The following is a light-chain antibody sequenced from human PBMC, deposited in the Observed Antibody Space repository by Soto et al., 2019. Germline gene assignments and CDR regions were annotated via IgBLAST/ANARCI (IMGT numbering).Light chain of an antibody. CDR1: QDIGNE. V-gene: IGKV1-6*01. CDR2: AAS. J-gene: IGKJ1*01. Sequence: AIQMTQSPSSLSASVGDKVTITCRASQDIGNELGWYQQKPGKAPKILIHAASSLQSGVPPRFSGSGSGTDFTLTISSLQPEDFATYYCLQDDTYPRTFGQGTKVDI. CDR3: LQDDTYPRT.